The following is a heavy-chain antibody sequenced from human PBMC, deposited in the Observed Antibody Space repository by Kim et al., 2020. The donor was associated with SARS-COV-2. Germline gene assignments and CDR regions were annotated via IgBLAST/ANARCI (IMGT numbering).Heavy chain of an antibody. J-gene: IGHJ3*02. CDR3: ARENAGSVRKAAAIDI. D-gene: IGHD2-8*01. CDR1: GFTFSSYS. Sequence: GGSLRLSCAASGFTFSSYSMNWVRQAPGKGLVWVSRINSSSSNTYYADSVKGRFTISRDNAKNTLYLQMNSLRAEDTAVYYCARENAGSVRKAAAIDI. V-gene: IGHV3-21*01. CDR2: INSSSSNT.